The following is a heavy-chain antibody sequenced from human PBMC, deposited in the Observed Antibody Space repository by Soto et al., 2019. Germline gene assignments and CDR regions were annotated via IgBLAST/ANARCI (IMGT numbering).Heavy chain of an antibody. J-gene: IGHJ6*02. Sequence: TLSLPFAVSGGSIRSAGYSWSWIRQPPGKGLEWIGYIYHSGSTYYNPSLKSRVTISVDRSKNQFSLKLSSVTAADTAVYYCARGGRDYYYGMDVWGQGTTVTVSS. CDR2: IYHSGST. CDR3: ARGGRDYYYGMDV. CDR1: GGSIRSAGYS. V-gene: IGHV4-30-2*01.